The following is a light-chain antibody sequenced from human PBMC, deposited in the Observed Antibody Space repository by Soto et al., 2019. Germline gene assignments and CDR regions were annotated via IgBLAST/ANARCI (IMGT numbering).Light chain of an antibody. CDR1: TGAVTSGHY. J-gene: IGLJ2*01. Sequence: QAVVTQEPSLTVSPGGTVTLTCASSTGAVTSGHYPNWFQQKPGQTPRALIYSTNNKHSWTTARFSGSLLGGKAALTLSGAQPEDEAEYYCLLFYGVGLVFGGGTKLTVL. CDR2: STN. CDR3: LLFYGVGLV. V-gene: IGLV7-43*01.